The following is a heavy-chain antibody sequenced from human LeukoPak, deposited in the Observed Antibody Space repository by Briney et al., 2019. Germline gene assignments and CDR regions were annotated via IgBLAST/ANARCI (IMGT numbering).Heavy chain of an antibody. D-gene: IGHD2-2*01. CDR2: MNPNSGNT. V-gene: IGHV1-8*01. CDR1: GYTFTSYD. CDR3: ARAPSNPIVVVPAAMYYYYYYMDV. J-gene: IGHJ6*03. Sequence: ASVKVSCKASGYTFTSYDINWVRQATGQGLEWMEWMNPNSGNTGYAQKFQGRVTMTRNTSISTAYMELSGLRSEDTAVYYCARAPSNPIVVVPAAMYYYYYYMDVWGKGTTVTVSS.